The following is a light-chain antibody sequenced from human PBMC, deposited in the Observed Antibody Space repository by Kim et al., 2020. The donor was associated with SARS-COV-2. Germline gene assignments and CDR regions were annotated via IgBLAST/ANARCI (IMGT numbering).Light chain of an antibody. CDR1: QSVGNY. V-gene: IGKV3-11*01. CDR2: DAS. J-gene: IGKJ1*01. Sequence: SPGERATLSCRASQSVGNYLGWYQQKPGQAPRLLISDASDRATDIPARFSGSGSGTDFTLTISSLEPEDFAVYYCQQSNDWPPLTFGQGTKVDIK. CDR3: QQSNDWPPLT.